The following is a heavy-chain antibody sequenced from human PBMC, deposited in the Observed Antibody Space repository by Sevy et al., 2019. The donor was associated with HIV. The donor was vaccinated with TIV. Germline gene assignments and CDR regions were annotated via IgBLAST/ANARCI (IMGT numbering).Heavy chain of an antibody. D-gene: IGHD3-16*01. Sequence: GESLKISCAASGFTFSGNWMNWVRQAPGMGLEWVANIHPDGSDKHYVDFVEGRFTISRENAKNLLFLQMNSLGVEDTAVYYCAHETFGRYESWGQGTLVTVSS. CDR2: IHPDGSDK. CDR1: GFTFSGNW. CDR3: AHETFGRYES. V-gene: IGHV3-7*01. J-gene: IGHJ4*02.